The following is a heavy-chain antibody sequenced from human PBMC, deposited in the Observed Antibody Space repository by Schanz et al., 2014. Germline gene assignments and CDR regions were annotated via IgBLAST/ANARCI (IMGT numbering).Heavy chain of an antibody. CDR2: IYYSGST. CDR1: GGSIRGYY. J-gene: IGHJ4*02. Sequence: QVQLQESGPGLVKPSETLSLTCTVSGGSIRGYYCSWIRQPPGKGLEWIGYIYYSGSTNYNPSLKSRVTISLDAPKTQFPLRLSSGPAADTAIYYCARRVGGRFDYWGQGTLVTVSS. CDR3: ARRVGGRFDY. D-gene: IGHD1-26*01. V-gene: IGHV4-59*08.